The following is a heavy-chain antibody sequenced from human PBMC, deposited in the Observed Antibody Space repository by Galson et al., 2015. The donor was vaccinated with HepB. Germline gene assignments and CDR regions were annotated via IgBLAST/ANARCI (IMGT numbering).Heavy chain of an antibody. Sequence: SLRLSCAASGFTFNHYGMNWVRQAPGEGLEWVSSFTGSGSFLQYADSVKGRFTISRDHANNSQLLQMNSLRPEDSAVYYCARDLKAGGYNHGTNCFDPWGQGTLVTVSS. D-gene: IGHD5-18*01. CDR1: GFTFNHYG. V-gene: IGHV3-21*01. CDR3: ARDLKAGGYNHGTNCFDP. CDR2: FTGSGSFL. J-gene: IGHJ5*02.